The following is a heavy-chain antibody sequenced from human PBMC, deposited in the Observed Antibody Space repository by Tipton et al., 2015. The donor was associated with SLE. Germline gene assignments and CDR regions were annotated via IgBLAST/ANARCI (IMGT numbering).Heavy chain of an antibody. CDR3: AIENTAMVALSYYYYGMDV. CDR1: SYSFTSYG. Sequence: QLVQSGPEAKKPGASVRVSCKASSYSFTSYGISWVRQAPGQGLEWMGRINPNSGGTNYAQKFQGRVTMTRDTSISTAYMELSRLRSDDTAVYYCAIENTAMVALSYYYYGMDVWGQGTTVTVSS. V-gene: IGHV1-2*06. D-gene: IGHD5-18*01. CDR2: INPNSGGT. J-gene: IGHJ6*02.